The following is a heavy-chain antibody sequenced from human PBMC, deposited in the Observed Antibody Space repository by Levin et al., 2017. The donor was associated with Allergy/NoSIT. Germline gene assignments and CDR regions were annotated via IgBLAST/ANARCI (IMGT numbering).Heavy chain of an antibody. J-gene: IGHJ4*02. D-gene: IGHD3-3*01. CDR1: GFTFGDYA. CDR3: TRRDFWSGYSGSGSSSFDY. CDR2: IRSKAYGGTT. Sequence: GGSLRLSCTASGFTFGDYAMSWFRQAPGKGLEWVGFIRSKAYGGTTEYAASVKGRFTISRDDSKSIAYLQMNSLKTEDTAVYYCTRRDFWSGYSGSGSSSFDYWGQGTLVTVSS. V-gene: IGHV3-49*03.